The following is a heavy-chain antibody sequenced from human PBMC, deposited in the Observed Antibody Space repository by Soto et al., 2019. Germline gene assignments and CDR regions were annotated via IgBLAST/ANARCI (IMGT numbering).Heavy chain of an antibody. J-gene: IGHJ4*02. CDR2: VYYSGST. V-gene: IGHV4-30-4*01. CDR3: ARVLSARPDYYDSSGYSDY. D-gene: IGHD3-22*01. CDR1: GGSISSGDYY. Sequence: TSETLSLTCTVSGGSISSGDYYWSWIRQPPGKGLEWIGYVYYSGSTYYNPSLKSRVTISVDTSKNQFSLKLSSVTAADTAVYYCARVLSARPDYYDSSGYSDYWGQGTLVTVSS.